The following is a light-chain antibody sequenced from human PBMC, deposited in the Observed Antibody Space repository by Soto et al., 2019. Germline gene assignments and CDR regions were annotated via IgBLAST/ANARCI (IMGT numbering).Light chain of an antibody. J-gene: IGKJ1*01. CDR1: QSVGSSH. CDR2: GAS. CDR3: QQYDISLT. V-gene: IGKV3-20*01. Sequence: EIVLTHSPGTLSLSPGERATLSCRASQSVGSSHLAWYQQKPGQAPRLIIYGASSRATGIPDRFNGSGYGSDFTLTISRLEHEDVAVLFCQQYDISLTFCQWTKVEIK.